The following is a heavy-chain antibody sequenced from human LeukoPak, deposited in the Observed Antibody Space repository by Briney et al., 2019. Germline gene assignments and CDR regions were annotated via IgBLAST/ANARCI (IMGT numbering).Heavy chain of an antibody. Sequence: SETLSLTCTVSGGSISSYYWSWIRQPPGKGLEWIGYIYYSGSTNYNPSLKSRVTISVDTSKNQFSLKLSSVTAADTAVYYCARGILYYDILTGYRAEYFQHWGQGTLVTVSS. CDR1: GGSISSYY. J-gene: IGHJ1*01. CDR2: IYYSGST. V-gene: IGHV4-59*08. D-gene: IGHD3-9*01. CDR3: ARGILYYDILTGYRAEYFQH.